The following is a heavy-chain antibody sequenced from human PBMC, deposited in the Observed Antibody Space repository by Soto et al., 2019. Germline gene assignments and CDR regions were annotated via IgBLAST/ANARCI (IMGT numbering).Heavy chain of an antibody. CDR1: GGSISNYY. CDR3: ARDRATGTFDP. J-gene: IGHJ5*02. V-gene: IGHV4-4*07. CDR2: IYPSGSP. Sequence: SETLSLTCTVSGGSISNYYWSWIRQPAGRGLEWIGRIYPSGSPNYNPSLKSRVAMSVDTSKNHFSLRLSSVTAADTAVYYCARDRATGTFDPWGQGTLVTVSS.